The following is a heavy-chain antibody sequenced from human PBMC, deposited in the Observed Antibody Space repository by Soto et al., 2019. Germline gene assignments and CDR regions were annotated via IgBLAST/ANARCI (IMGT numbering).Heavy chain of an antibody. CDR2: ITGSGGNT. D-gene: IGHD3-10*01. V-gene: IGHV3-23*01. J-gene: IGHJ3*02. CDR3: ARDRSMARGVIDAFDI. Sequence: EVQLLESGGGLVQPGESLRLSCAASGFTFSSYAMSWVRQAPGKGLEWVSGITGSGGNTYYPDSVKGPFTISRDNSKNTLYLQMDSLRAEDTAVYYCARDRSMARGVIDAFDIWGQGTMVTVSS. CDR1: GFTFSSYA.